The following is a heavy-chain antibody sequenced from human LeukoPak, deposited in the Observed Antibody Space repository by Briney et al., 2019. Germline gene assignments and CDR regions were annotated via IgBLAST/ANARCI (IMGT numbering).Heavy chain of an antibody. V-gene: IGHV4-34*01. Sequence: SETLSLTCAVYGGSFSGYYWSWIRQPPGKGLEWIGEIYHSGSTNYNPSLKSRVTISVDKSKNQFSLKLSSVTAADTAVYYCAREGSSSWKYFDYWGQGTLVTVSS. J-gene: IGHJ4*02. D-gene: IGHD6-13*01. CDR2: IYHSGST. CDR3: AREGSSSWKYFDY. CDR1: GGSFSGYY.